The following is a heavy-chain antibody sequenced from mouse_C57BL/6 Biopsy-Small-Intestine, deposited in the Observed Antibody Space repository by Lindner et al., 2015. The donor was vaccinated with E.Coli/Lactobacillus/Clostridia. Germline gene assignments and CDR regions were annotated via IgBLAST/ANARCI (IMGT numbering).Heavy chain of an antibody. CDR2: ISPKNGGI. D-gene: IGHD5-1-1*01. V-gene: IGHV14-4*02. CDR3: TRQGAALPGVIPLDV. CDR1: GYSFSDYY. J-gene: IGHJ1*03. Sequence: SVKVSCKASGYSFSDYYMHWVRRAPGQGLEWMGWISPKNGGINVAQKFQGRFTMTTDTSITTGFMELRSLRPDDTAMYYCTRQGAALPGVIPLDVWGKGTTVTVSS.